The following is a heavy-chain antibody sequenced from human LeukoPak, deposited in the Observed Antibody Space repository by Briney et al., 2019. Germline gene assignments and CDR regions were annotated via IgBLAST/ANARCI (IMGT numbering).Heavy chain of an antibody. CDR3: AMYSNYFDY. D-gene: IGHD4-11*01. J-gene: IGHJ4*02. V-gene: IGHV4-61*02. CDR2: IYTSGST. CDR1: GGSISSSSYY. Sequence: SETLSLTCTVSGGSISSSSYYWGWIRQPAGKGLEWIGRIYTSGSTNYNPSLKSRVTISVDTSKNQFSLKLSSVTAADTAVYYCAMYSNYFDYWGQGTLVTVSS.